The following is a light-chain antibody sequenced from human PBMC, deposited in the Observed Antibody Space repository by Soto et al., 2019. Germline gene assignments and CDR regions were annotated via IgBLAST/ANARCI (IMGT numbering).Light chain of an antibody. V-gene: IGKV3-15*01. J-gene: IGKJ1*01. CDR1: QSVSSN. Sequence: EIVMTQSPATLSVSPGERATLSCRASQSVSSNLAWYQQKPGQAHRLLIYGASTRATGIPARFSGSGSGTAFTLTISSLQSEDFAVYYCQQYNNWPRTFGQGTKVEIK. CDR3: QQYNNWPRT. CDR2: GAS.